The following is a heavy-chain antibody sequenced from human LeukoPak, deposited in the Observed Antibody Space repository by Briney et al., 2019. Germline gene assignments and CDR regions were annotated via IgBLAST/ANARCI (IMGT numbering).Heavy chain of an antibody. J-gene: IGHJ4*02. Sequence: GRSLRLSCAASGFTFRSYGMNWVRQAPGKGLEWVSYISSGSSTIYYADSVKGRFTISRDNAKDSLYLQMNSLRAEDTAVYFCARASGSYFNYWGQGTLVTVSS. CDR3: ARASGSYFNY. D-gene: IGHD1-26*01. CDR2: ISSGSSTI. CDR1: GFTFRSYG. V-gene: IGHV3-48*04.